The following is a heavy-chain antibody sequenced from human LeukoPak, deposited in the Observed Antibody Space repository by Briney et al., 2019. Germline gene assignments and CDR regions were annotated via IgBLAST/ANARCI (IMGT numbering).Heavy chain of an antibody. CDR1: GGSISSYY. Sequence: SETLSLTCTVSGGSISSYYWSWIRQPPGKGLEWIGYIYYSGSTNYNPSLKSRVTISVDTSKNQFSLKLSSVTAADTAVYYCARGDDFWSGYSGVNWFDPWGQGTLVTVSS. CDR3: ARGDDFWSGYSGVNWFDP. D-gene: IGHD3-3*01. CDR2: IYYSGST. V-gene: IGHV4-59*01. J-gene: IGHJ5*02.